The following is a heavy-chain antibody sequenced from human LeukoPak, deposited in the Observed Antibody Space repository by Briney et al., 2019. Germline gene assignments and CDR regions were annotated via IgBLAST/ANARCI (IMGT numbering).Heavy chain of an antibody. CDR1: GGSINNYY. V-gene: IGHV4-59*01. Sequence: PSETLSLTCTVSGGSINNYYWSWIRQPPGKGLEWIGYISYSGSTDYNPSLKSRVTISVDTSKNQFSLVLTSMTAADTAVYYCTREPDTVTAGVWGQGTLVTVSS. D-gene: IGHD4-17*01. CDR2: ISYSGST. J-gene: IGHJ4*02. CDR3: TREPDTVTAGV.